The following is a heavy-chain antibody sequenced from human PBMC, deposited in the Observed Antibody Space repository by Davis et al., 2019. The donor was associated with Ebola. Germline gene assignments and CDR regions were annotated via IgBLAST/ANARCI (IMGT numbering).Heavy chain of an antibody. Sequence: GESLKISCKASGYKFISYWIGWVRQMPGKGLEWVGIIYPGDSETRYSPSFQGQVTISADKSISTAYLQWSSLQASDTAIYYCARHRAAAGSYYYGMDVWGQGTTVTVSS. CDR1: GYKFISYW. J-gene: IGHJ6*02. CDR3: ARHRAAAGSYYYGMDV. D-gene: IGHD6-13*01. V-gene: IGHV5-51*01. CDR2: IYPGDSET.